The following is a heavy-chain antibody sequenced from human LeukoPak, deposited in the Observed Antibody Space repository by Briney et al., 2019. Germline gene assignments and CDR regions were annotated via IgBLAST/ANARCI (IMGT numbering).Heavy chain of an antibody. D-gene: IGHD6-13*01. V-gene: IGHV3-21*01. CDR1: GFTFSSYS. Sequence: GGPLRLSCAASGFTFSSYSMNWVRQAPGKGLEWVSSISSSSSYIYYADSVKGRFTISRDNAKNSLYLQMNSLRAEDTAVYYCASHRWDAFDIWGQGTMVTVSS. J-gene: IGHJ3*02. CDR2: ISSSSSYI. CDR3: ASHRWDAFDI.